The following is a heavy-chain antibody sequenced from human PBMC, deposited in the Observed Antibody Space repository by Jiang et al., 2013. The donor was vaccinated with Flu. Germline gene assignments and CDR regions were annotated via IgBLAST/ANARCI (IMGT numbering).Heavy chain of an antibody. CDR3: AREAVGSGWLN. CDR2: INTNTGNP. D-gene: IGHD6-19*01. J-gene: IGHJ4*02. CDR1: A. V-gene: IGHV7-4-1*02. Sequence: AMNWVRQAPGQGLEWMGWINTNTGNPTYAQGFTGRFVFSLDTSVSTAYLQISSLKAEDTAVYYCAREAVGSGWLNWGQGTLVTVSS.